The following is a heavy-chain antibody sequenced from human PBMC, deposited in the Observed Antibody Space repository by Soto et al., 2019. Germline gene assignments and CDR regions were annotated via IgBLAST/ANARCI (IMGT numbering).Heavy chain of an antibody. J-gene: IGHJ4*02. D-gene: IGHD3-16*02. CDR1: GGSFSGYY. CDR3: ARRKDDYVWGSYRQPNFDY. V-gene: IGHV4-34*01. Sequence: QVQLQQWGAGLLKPSETLSLTCAVYGGSFSGYYWSWIRQPPGKGLEWIGEINHSGSTNYNPSLKSRVTISVDTSVNQFSLKLSSVTAADTAVYYCARRKDDYVWGSYRQPNFDYWGQGTLVTVSS. CDR2: INHSGST.